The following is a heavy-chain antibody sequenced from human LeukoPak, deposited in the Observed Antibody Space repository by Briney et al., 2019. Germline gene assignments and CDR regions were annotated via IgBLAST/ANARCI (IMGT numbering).Heavy chain of an antibody. V-gene: IGHV3-23*01. J-gene: IGHJ4*02. Sequence: GGSLRLSCAASGFTFSSHGMSWVRQAPGKGLEWVSTISGSGGSTYYADSVKGRFTISRDNAKNSLYLQMNSLRAEDTAVYYCARGDCSSTSCYIEYYFDYWGQGTLVTVSS. CDR3: ARGDCSSTSCYIEYYFDY. CDR1: GFTFSSHG. CDR2: ISGSGGST. D-gene: IGHD2-2*02.